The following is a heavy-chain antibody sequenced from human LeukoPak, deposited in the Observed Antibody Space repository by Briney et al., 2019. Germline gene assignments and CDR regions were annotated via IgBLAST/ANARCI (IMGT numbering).Heavy chain of an antibody. Sequence: GGSLRLSCAASEFTFSSYSMNWVRQAPGKGLEWVSAISGSGGSTYYADSVKGRFTISRDNSKNTLYLQMNSLRAEDTAVYYCAKGRDGYDAFDIWGQGTMVTVSS. J-gene: IGHJ3*02. CDR1: EFTFSSYS. CDR2: ISGSGGST. D-gene: IGHD5-24*01. CDR3: AKGRDGYDAFDI. V-gene: IGHV3-23*01.